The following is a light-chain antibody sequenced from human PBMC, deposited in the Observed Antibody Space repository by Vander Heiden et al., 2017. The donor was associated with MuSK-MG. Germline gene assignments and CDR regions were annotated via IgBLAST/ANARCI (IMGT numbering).Light chain of an antibody. CDR3: QQYDSAPFT. Sequence: DIVMTQSPDSLAVSLGERATINCKSSQSVLYSSNNKNYLAWYQQKPGQPPKLLIYWASTRESGVPDRFSGGGSETDFTLTISSLQAVDVAVYYFQQYDSAPFTFGQGTKLEIK. CDR1: QSVLYSSNNKNY. J-gene: IGKJ2*01. V-gene: IGKV4-1*01. CDR2: WAS.